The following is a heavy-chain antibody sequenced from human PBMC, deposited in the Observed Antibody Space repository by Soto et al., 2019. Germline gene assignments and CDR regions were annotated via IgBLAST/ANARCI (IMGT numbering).Heavy chain of an antibody. CDR2: IYSNGST. CDR3: ARRVLWRYCRGGSCRNYYGMDV. Sequence: QVPLQESGPGLVKPSETLSLTCTVSGASVSSAGYYWSWIRKHPGKGLEWIGLIYSNGSTNYNPSLKLRVTISEDTSKNRFSLNLSSVTAADTARYYCARRVLWRYCRGGSCRNYYGMDVWGQGTTVTVSS. J-gene: IGHJ6*02. D-gene: IGHD2-15*01. CDR1: GASVSSAGYY. V-gene: IGHV4-61*08.